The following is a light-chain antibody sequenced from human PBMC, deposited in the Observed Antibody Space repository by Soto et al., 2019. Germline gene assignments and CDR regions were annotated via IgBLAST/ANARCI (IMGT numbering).Light chain of an antibody. J-gene: IGKJ1*01. CDR3: QHYNSYPRT. CDR1: ESISGW. Sequence: DIQMTQSPSTLSASVGDRVTITCRASESISGWLAWYQQKPGKAPKLVIFKASTLESGVQSRFSGSGSGTEFTLSISSLQPDDFATYYCQHYNSYPRTFGQGTKVEIK. V-gene: IGKV1-5*03. CDR2: KAS.